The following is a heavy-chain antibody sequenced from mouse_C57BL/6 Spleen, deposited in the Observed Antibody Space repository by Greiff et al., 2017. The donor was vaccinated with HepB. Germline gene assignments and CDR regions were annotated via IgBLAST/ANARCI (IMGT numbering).Heavy chain of an antibody. Sequence: VQLMESGPELVKPGASVKISCKASGYAFSSSWMNWVKQRPGKGLEWIGRIYPGDGDTNYNGKFKGKATLTADKSSSTAYMQLSSLTSEDSAVYFCASGAFYYGDCYYAMDFWGQGTSVTVSS. CDR2: IYPGDGDT. V-gene: IGHV1-82*01. CDR3: ASGAFYYGDCYYAMDF. J-gene: IGHJ4*01. D-gene: IGHD2-13*01. CDR1: GYAFSSSW.